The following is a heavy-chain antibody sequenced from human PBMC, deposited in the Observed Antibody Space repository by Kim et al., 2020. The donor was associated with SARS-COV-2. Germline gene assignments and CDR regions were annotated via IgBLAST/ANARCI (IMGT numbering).Heavy chain of an antibody. D-gene: IGHD6-19*01. CDR1: GGSISNYC. V-gene: IGHV4-59*13. CDR2: ICYSGTT. CDR3: ARGSGWYDY. J-gene: IGHJ4*02. Sequence: SETLSLTCAVSGGSISNYCWSWIRQPPGKGLEWIGYICYSGTTNSNPSLKSRVTMSVDTSKNQFSLKLSSVTTADTAVYYSARGSGWYDYWGQGTLVTVSS.